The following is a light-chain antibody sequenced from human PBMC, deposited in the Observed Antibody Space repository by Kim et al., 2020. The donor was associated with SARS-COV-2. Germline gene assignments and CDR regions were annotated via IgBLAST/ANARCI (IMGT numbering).Light chain of an antibody. V-gene: IGKV1-39*01. J-gene: IGKJ4*01. CDR2: AAS. CDR3: QQSYSLLT. CDR1: QSIGNF. Sequence: SASVGDRVTINCRASQSIGNFLNWYQHKSGKAPKVLIFAASMLQNGVPSRFSGSGSGTEFTLTISSLQPEDFASYYCQQSYSLLTFGGGTKVDIK.